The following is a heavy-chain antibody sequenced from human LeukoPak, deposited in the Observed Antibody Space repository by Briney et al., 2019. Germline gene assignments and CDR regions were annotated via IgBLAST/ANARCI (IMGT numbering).Heavy chain of an antibody. Sequence: GGSLRLSCAASGFTFSSYGMHWVRQAPGKGLEWVAFIRYDGSNKYYADSVKGRFTISRDNSKNTLYLQMNSLRAEDTAVYYCAKLGIIAAADKFDYWGQGTLVTVSS. J-gene: IGHJ4*02. CDR2: IRYDGSNK. CDR1: GFTFSSYG. CDR3: AKLGIIAAADKFDY. D-gene: IGHD6-13*01. V-gene: IGHV3-30*02.